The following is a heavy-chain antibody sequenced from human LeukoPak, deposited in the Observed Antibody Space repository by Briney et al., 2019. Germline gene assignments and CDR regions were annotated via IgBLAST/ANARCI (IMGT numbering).Heavy chain of an antibody. V-gene: IGHV4-61*01. Sequence: SQTLSLTCTVSGASLSSGSYYWSWIPQPPGKGLEWIGYIYYSGSTNYNPSLKSRVTISVDTSKNQFSLKLSSVTAADTAVYYCARGSRGYSYGWGQGTLVTVSS. CDR2: IYYSGST. CDR3: ARGSRGYSYG. D-gene: IGHD5-18*01. CDR1: GASLSSGSYY. J-gene: IGHJ4*02.